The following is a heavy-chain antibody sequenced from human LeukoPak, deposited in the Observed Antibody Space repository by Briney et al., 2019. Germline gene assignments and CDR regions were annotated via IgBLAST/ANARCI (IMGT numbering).Heavy chain of an antibody. Sequence: SETLSLTCTVSGGSISSSRYYWAWIRQPPGKGLECIGSIYDSGSTYYNPSLKSRVTISVDTSKNQFSLKLSSVTAADTAVYYCARDLALPGGDFWSGYEDYWGQGTLVTVSS. J-gene: IGHJ4*02. CDR1: GGSISSSRYY. CDR3: ARDLALPGGDFWSGYEDY. D-gene: IGHD3-3*01. CDR2: IYDSGST. V-gene: IGHV4-39*07.